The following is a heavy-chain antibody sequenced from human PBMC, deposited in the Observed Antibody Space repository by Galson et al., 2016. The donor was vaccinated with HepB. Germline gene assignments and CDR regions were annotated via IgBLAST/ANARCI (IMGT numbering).Heavy chain of an antibody. CDR3: AKSSSGATPRPNFDY. V-gene: IGHV3-23*01. CDR1: GFTFSSYA. D-gene: IGHD1-26*01. CDR2: LSGSGGST. Sequence: SLRLSCAAAGFTFSSYAMSWVRQAPGKGLEWVSALSGSGGSTYYADSAKGRFTISRDNSKSTLYLQMNSLRAEDTAVYYCAKSSSGATPRPNFDYWGQGTLVTVSS. J-gene: IGHJ4*02.